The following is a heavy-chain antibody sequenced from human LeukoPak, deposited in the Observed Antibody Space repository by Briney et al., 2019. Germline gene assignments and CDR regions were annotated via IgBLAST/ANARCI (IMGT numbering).Heavy chain of an antibody. V-gene: IGHV1-18*01. Sequence: ASVKVSCKASGYTFTSYGISWVRQAPGQGLEWMGWISAYNGNTNYAQKLQGRVTMTTDTSTSTAYMELRSLRSDDTAVYYCARDLGGGALLWFGELLDNWFDPWGQGTLVTVSS. D-gene: IGHD3-10*01. CDR1: GYTFTSYG. CDR2: ISAYNGNT. J-gene: IGHJ5*02. CDR3: ARDLGGGALLWFGELLDNWFDP.